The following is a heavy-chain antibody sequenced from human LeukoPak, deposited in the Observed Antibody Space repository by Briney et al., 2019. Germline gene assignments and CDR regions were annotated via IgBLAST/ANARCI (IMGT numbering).Heavy chain of an antibody. J-gene: IGHJ4*02. D-gene: IGHD5-18*01. CDR3: ARNRYSYGPFDN. CDR2: ISGSGGST. V-gene: IGHV3-23*01. CDR1: GFTFSSYA. Sequence: SGGSLRLSCAASGFTFSSYAMSWVRQAPGKGLEWVSAISGSGGSTYYADSVKGRFTISRDNSKNTLYLQMNSLRAEDTAVYYGARNRYSYGPFDNGGKGTRVTVSS.